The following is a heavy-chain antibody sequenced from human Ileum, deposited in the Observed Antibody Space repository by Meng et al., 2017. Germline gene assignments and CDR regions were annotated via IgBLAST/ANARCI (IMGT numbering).Heavy chain of an antibody. D-gene: IGHD2-21*01. CDR1: GYTFTGYY. J-gene: IGHJ4*02. CDR2: INPNSGGT. Sequence: ASVKVSCKASGYTFTGYYMHWVRQAPGQGLEWMGWINPNSGGTNYAQKFQGRVTMTRDTSISTAYMELSRLRSDDTAVYYCARFPGEREFDYYFDYWGQGTLVTV. V-gene: IGHV1-2*02. CDR3: ARFPGEREFDYYFDY.